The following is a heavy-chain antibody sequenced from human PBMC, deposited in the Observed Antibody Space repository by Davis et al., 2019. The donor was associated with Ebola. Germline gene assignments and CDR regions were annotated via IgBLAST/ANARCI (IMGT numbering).Heavy chain of an antibody. CDR3: ARGWYCSSISCYVVY. Sequence: GGSLRLSCAASGFTVSSNYMSWARQAPGKGLEWVSAISGSGGSTYYADSVKGRFTISRDISKNTLYLQMNSLRAEDTAVYYCARGWYCSSISCYVVYWGQGTLVTVSS. V-gene: IGHV3-23*01. D-gene: IGHD2-2*01. CDR1: GFTVSSNY. CDR2: ISGSGGST. J-gene: IGHJ4*02.